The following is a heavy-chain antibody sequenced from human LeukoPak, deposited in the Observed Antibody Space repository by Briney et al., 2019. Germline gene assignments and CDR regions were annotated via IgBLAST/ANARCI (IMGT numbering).Heavy chain of an antibody. CDR1: GFTFSSYG. J-gene: IGHJ4*02. Sequence: GGSLRLSCAASGFTFSSYGMHWVRQAPGKGLEWVAFIRYDGSNKYYADSVKGRFTISRDNSMYLQMNSLRAEDTAVYYCAKDGCSSTSCFYYDYWGQGTLVTVSS. D-gene: IGHD2-2*01. V-gene: IGHV3-30*02. CDR3: AKDGCSSTSCFYYDY. CDR2: IRYDGSNK.